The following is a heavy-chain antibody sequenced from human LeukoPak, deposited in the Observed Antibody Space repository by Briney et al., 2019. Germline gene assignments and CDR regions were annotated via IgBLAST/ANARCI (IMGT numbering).Heavy chain of an antibody. CDR2: IDPSGGST. CDR1: GYTFTGYY. Sequence: ASVKVSCKASGYTFTGYYMHWVRQAPGQGLEWMGIIDPSGGSTSYAQKFRGRVTMTRDTSTSTVYMELSSLRSDDTAVYYCARLSQQTFDIWGQGTLVTVSS. CDR3: ARLSQQTFDI. J-gene: IGHJ3*02. V-gene: IGHV1-46*01.